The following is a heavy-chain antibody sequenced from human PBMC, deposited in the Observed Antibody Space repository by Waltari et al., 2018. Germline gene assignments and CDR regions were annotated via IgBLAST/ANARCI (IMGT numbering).Heavy chain of an antibody. J-gene: IGHJ4*02. CDR2: ISRSGVKT. V-gene: IGHV3-23*01. CDR1: GFTFSNYG. D-gene: IGHD3-10*01. CDR3: AKGMVTHGSGKYFES. Sequence: EVQLLESGGGLVQPGGSLRLSCGASGFTFSNYGMSWVRQAPGKGPEWVSSISRSGVKTYYADAVRGRFTISRDNSKNALFLQLNSLRDEDTAMYFCAKGMVTHGSGKYFESWGQGTLVTVSS.